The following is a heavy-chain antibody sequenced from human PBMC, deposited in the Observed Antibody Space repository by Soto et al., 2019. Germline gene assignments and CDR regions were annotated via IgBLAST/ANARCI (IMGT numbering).Heavy chain of an antibody. J-gene: IGHJ4*02. D-gene: IGHD4-17*01. V-gene: IGHV4-34*01. CDR3: ARNKMTTLMPFDY. Sequence: SETLSLTCAVYGGSFSGYYWSWIRQPAGKGLEWIGEINHSGSTNYNPSLKSRVTISVDTSKNQFSLKLSSVTAADTAVYYCARNKMTTLMPFDYWGQGTLVTVSS. CDR2: INHSGST. CDR1: GGSFSGYY.